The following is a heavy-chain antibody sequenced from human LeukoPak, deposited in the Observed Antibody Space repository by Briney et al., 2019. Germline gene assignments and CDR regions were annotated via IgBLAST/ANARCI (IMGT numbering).Heavy chain of an antibody. D-gene: IGHD3-16*01. CDR2: ISPDGSTT. Sequence: GGSLRLSCAGSGFTFSSYWLHWVRHAPGKGLVWVSRISPDGSTTNLADSVKGRCTISRDNPKNTLYLQMSSLRAEDTAVYYCARDRWGSGFDYWGQGTLVTVSS. V-gene: IGHV3-74*01. CDR3: ARDRWGSGFDY. CDR1: GFTFSSYW. J-gene: IGHJ4*02.